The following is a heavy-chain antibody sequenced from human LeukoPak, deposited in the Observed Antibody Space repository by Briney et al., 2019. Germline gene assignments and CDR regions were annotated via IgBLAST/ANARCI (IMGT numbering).Heavy chain of an antibody. CDR1: GFTVSGNY. CDR3: ARGGYDMFL. J-gene: IGHJ6*02. D-gene: IGHD3-22*01. V-gene: IGHV3-66*01. CDR2: IYDGGNT. Sequence: GGSLRLSCRVSGFTVSGNYMGWVRQAPGKGLEWVSGIYDGGNTYYGDSVKGRFIISRDNSKNTLYLQMSSLRAEDTAVYYCARGGYDMFLWGQGTTVIVSS.